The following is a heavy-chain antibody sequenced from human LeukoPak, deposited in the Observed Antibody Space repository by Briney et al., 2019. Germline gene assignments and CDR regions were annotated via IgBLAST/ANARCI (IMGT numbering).Heavy chain of an antibody. V-gene: IGHV3-23*01. CDR2: FSGVGGHT. J-gene: IGHJ4*02. D-gene: IGHD3-22*01. CDR3: AKVRGSSAYSYYFDS. CDR1: GFTASNYV. Sequence: PGGTLRLSCVAPGFTASNYVVTWVRQAPGKGLEWVSGFSGVGGHTYYSASVKGRFTVSSDNSKNTLYLQMNSLRAEDTAVYYCAKVRGSSAYSYYFDSWGQGTLVTVSS.